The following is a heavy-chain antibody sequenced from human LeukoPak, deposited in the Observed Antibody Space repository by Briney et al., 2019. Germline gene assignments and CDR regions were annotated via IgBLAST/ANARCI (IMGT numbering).Heavy chain of an antibody. CDR3: ARDAYSGYVIYYYYYYYMDV. D-gene: IGHD5-12*01. Sequence: KPSETLSLTCAVSGGSISSNSYYWGWIRQPPGKGLEWIGSIYYSGSTYYNPSLKSRVTISVDTSKNQFSLKLSSVTAADTAVYYCARDAYSGYVIYYYYYYYMDVWGKGTTVTVSS. CDR2: IYYSGST. V-gene: IGHV4-39*07. J-gene: IGHJ6*03. CDR1: GGSISSNSYY.